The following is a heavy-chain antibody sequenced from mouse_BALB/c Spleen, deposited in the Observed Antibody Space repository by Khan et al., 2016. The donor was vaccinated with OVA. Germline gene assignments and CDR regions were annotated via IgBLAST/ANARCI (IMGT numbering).Heavy chain of an antibody. CDR1: GYTFTDYN. Sequence: VQLKQSGPELVKPGASVKISCKASGYTFTDYNMHWVKQSHGKSLDWIGYIYPYNGGTGYNQKFKSKATLTVANSSSTAYMEPRSLTSEDSAVYYCARARGPCYDYCFDYWGQGTTLTVSS. V-gene: IGHV1S29*02. J-gene: IGHJ2*01. CDR2: IYPYNGGT. D-gene: IGHD2-4*01. CDR3: ARARGPCYDYCFDY.